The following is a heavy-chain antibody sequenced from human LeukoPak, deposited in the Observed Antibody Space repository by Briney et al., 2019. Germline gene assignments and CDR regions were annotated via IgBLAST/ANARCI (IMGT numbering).Heavy chain of an antibody. CDR2: IYHSGST. V-gene: IGHV4-38-2*01. CDR1: GYSISSGYY. J-gene: IGHJ5*02. CDR3: ATARVGFDP. D-gene: IGHD2-15*01. Sequence: PSETLSLTCAVSGYSISSGYYWGWIRQPPGKGLEWIGSIYHSGSTYYNPSLKSRVTISVDTSKNQFSLKLSSVTAADTAVHYCATARVGFDPWGQGTLVTVSS.